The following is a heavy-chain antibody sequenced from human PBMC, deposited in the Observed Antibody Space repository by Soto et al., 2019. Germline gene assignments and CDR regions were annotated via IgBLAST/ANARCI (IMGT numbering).Heavy chain of an antibody. CDR3: ARAVAVPAGFDY. V-gene: IGHV1-3*01. Sequence: GASVKVSCKASGYTFTGYAMHWVRQAPGQRLEWMGWINAGNGNTKYSQKFQGRVTITRDTSASTAYMELSSLGSEDTSVYYCARAVAVPAGFDYWGQGTLVTVSS. CDR2: INAGNGNT. D-gene: IGHD6-19*01. J-gene: IGHJ4*02. CDR1: GYTFTGYA.